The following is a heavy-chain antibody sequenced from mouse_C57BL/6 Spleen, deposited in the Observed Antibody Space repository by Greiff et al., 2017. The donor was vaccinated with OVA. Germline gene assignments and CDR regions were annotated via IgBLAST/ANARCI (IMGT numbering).Heavy chain of an antibody. CDR2: IDPSDSYT. J-gene: IGHJ2*01. CDR3: ARRGITTVFDY. Sequence: VQLQQPGAELVKPGASVKLSCKASGYTFTSYWMQWVKQRPGQGLEWIGEIDPSDSYTNYNQKFKSKATLTVDTSSSTAYMQLSSLTSEDSAVYYCARRGITTVFDYWGQGTTLTVSS. CDR1: GYTFTSYW. D-gene: IGHD1-1*01. V-gene: IGHV1-50*01.